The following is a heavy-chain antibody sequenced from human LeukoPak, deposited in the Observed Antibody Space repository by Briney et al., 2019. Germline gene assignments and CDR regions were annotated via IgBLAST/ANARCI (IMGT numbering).Heavy chain of an antibody. CDR3: ARGTSAPPGSGYYTALRGNYYFDY. CDR2: IIPIFGTA. J-gene: IGHJ4*02. Sequence: SVKVSYKASGGTFSSYAISWVRQAPGQGLEWMGGIIPIFGTANYAQKFQGRVTITADESTSTAYMELSSLRSEDTAVYYCARGTSAPPGSGYYTALRGNYYFDYWGQGTLVTVSS. V-gene: IGHV1-69*13. CDR1: GGTFSSYA. D-gene: IGHD3-3*01.